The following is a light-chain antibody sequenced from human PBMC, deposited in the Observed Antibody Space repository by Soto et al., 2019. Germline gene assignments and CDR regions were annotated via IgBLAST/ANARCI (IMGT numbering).Light chain of an antibody. V-gene: IGKV3-20*01. CDR2: GAS. Sequence: EIVMTQSPATLSVSPGERDTLSCRASQSVRSNLAWYQHKPGQAPRLLIYGASSRPTGIPDRFSGSGSGTDFTLTISRLEPEDFAVYYCQQYGSSSTFGQGTRLEIK. CDR1: QSVRSN. J-gene: IGKJ5*01. CDR3: QQYGSSST.